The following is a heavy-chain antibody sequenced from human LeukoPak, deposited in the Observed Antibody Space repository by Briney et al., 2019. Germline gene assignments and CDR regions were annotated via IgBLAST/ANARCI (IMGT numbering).Heavy chain of an antibody. D-gene: IGHD2-2*02. CDR2: IYYSGST. J-gene: IGHJ4*02. V-gene: IGHV4-30-4*08. CDR3: ARGVVVVPAAIPSFDY. Sequence: SETLSLTCTVSGGSISSGDYYWSWIRQPPGKGLKWIGYIYYSGSTYYNPSLKSRVTISVDTSKNQFSLKLSSVTAADTAVYYCARGVVVVPAAIPSFDYWGQGTLVTVSS. CDR1: GGSISSGDYY.